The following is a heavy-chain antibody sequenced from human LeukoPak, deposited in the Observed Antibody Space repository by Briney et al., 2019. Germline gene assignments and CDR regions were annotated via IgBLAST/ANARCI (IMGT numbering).Heavy chain of an antibody. CDR3: ARAPFHHHRYDILEWIQGGMDV. V-gene: IGHV3-15*01. CDR1: GFTFRNAS. CDR2: IKSKTDGGTT. J-gene: IGHJ6*02. Sequence: GGSLRLSCAASGFTFRNASMSWVRQAPGKGLEWVGRIKSKTDGGTTDYAAPVKGRFTISRDDSKNTLYLQMNSLRAEDTAVYYCARAPFHHHRYDILEWIQGGMDVWGQGTTVTVSS. D-gene: IGHD3-9*01.